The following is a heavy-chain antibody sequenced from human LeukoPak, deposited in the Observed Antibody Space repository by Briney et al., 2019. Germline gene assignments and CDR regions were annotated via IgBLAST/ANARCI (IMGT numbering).Heavy chain of an antibody. CDR3: ARDSGSYFFYPTWFDP. J-gene: IGHJ5*02. D-gene: IGHD1-26*01. CDR1: GFTFSSYS. Sequence: PGGSLRLSCAASGFTFSSYSMNWVRQAPGKGLEWVSYISSSSSTIYYADSVKGRFTISRDNAKNSLYLQMNSLRAEDTAVYYCARDSGSYFFYPTWFDPWGQGTLVTVSS. CDR2: ISSSSSTI. V-gene: IGHV3-48*04.